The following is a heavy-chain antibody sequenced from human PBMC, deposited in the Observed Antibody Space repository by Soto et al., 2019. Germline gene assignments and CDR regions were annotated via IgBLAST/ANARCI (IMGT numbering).Heavy chain of an antibody. V-gene: IGHV4-59*01. CDR2: INYSGST. Sequence: SETLSLTCTVSGGSISSDCWSWIRQPPGKGLEWIGYINYSGSTNYNPSLKSRVTISVDTSKNQFSLKLSSVTAADTAVYYCAITKHYGDYFNFDYWGQGTLVTVSS. J-gene: IGHJ4*02. CDR1: GGSISSDC. CDR3: AITKHYGDYFNFDY. D-gene: IGHD4-17*01.